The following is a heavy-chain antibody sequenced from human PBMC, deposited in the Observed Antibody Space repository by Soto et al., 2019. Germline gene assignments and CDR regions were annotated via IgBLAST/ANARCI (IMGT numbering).Heavy chain of an antibody. Sequence: SETLSLTCSVSGGSMSSYYWTWIRQPAGKGLEWIGRVYSSGGTHYNSSLKSRVTISLDTSKNQFSLRLISVTAADTAVYYCARGQRFSDWFDPWGQGTFVTVS. V-gene: IGHV4-4*07. CDR3: ARGQRFSDWFDP. J-gene: IGHJ5*02. D-gene: IGHD3-3*01. CDR2: VYSSGGT. CDR1: GGSMSSYY.